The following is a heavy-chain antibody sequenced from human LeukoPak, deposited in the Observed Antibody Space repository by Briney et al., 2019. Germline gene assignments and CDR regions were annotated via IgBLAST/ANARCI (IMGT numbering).Heavy chain of an antibody. Sequence: GGSLRLSCAASGFTFSTKSMNWVRQAPGKGLEWVSSISSGSSFIYYADSVKGRFTISRDNAKNSLFLQMNSLRAEDTAVYYCARESSGYFYWGQGTLVTVSS. V-gene: IGHV3-21*01. CDR1: GFTFSTKS. J-gene: IGHJ4*02. D-gene: IGHD3-22*01. CDR3: ARESSGYFY. CDR2: ISSGSSFI.